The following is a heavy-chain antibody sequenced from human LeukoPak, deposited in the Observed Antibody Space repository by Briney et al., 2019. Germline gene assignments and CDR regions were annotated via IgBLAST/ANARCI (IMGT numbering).Heavy chain of an antibody. V-gene: IGHV3-33*01. CDR1: GFTFSSYG. J-gene: IGHJ3*02. CDR2: IWYDGSDK. Sequence: PGGSPRLSCAASGFTFSSYGMHWVRQAPGKGLEWVAVIWYDGSDKYYGDSVKGRFTISRDNSKNTLYLQMNSLRVEDTAVYYCAREIYDGFDIWGQGTMVTVSS. D-gene: IGHD2/OR15-2a*01. CDR3: AREIYDGFDI.